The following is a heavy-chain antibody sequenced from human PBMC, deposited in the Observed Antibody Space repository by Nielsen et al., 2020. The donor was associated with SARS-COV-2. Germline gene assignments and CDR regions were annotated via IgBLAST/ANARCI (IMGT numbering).Heavy chain of an antibody. CDR3: GVGYSSGGLYYFDY. D-gene: IGHD6-19*01. J-gene: IGHJ4*02. CDR1: GYSFTTYA. V-gene: IGHV1-3*01. Sequence: ASVKVSCKASGYSFTTYAIHWARQAPGQRLEWMGWINADNGNTRYSQEFQGRVTLNRDTSASTAYMELSSLRSEDTAVYYCGVGYSSGGLYYFDYWGQGTLVTVSS. CDR2: INADNGNT.